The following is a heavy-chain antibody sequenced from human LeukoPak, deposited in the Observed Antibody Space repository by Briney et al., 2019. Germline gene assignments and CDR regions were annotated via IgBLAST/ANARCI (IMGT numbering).Heavy chain of an antibody. CDR3: ASDRRRLDY. Sequence: SETLSLTCTVSDDSISSSSYYWGWIRQPPGKGLEWIGSIYYSGSTYYNPSLKSRVTISVDTSKNQFSLNLSSVTAADTAVYYCASDRRRLDYWGQGTLVTVSS. CDR1: DDSISSSSYY. V-gene: IGHV4-39*07. J-gene: IGHJ4*02. CDR2: IYYSGST.